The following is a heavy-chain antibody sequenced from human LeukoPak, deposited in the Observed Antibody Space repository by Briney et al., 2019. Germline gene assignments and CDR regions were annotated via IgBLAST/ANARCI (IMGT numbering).Heavy chain of an antibody. Sequence: GGSLRLSCAASGFTFSNYAMSWFRQAPGKGLEWVGRIRSNSDGGTIDYAAPVKGRFTLSRDDSKTTLYLQMNSLQTEDTAVYYCATDFYDSTWGQGTLVTVSS. D-gene: IGHD3-22*01. V-gene: IGHV3-15*01. CDR3: ATDFYDST. J-gene: IGHJ5*02. CDR2: IRSNSDGGTI. CDR1: GFTFSNYA.